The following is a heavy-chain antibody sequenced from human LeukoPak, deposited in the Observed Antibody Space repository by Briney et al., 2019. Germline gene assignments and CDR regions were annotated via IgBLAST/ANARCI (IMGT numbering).Heavy chain of an antibody. CDR1: GGSISSGGYY. D-gene: IGHD3-22*01. Sequence: SETLSLTCTISGGSISSGGYYWSWIRQHPGKGLEWIGYIYYSGSTYYNPSLKSRVTISVDTSKNQFSLKLSSVTAADTAVYYCARDDDYYDSSGFDPWGQGTLVTVSS. CDR2: IYYSGST. V-gene: IGHV4-31*03. CDR3: ARDDDYYDSSGFDP. J-gene: IGHJ5*02.